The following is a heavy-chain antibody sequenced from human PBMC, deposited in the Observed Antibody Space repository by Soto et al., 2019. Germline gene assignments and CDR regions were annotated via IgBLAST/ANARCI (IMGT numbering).Heavy chain of an antibody. CDR2: IYYSGTT. CDR3: AGRGDIVVVTTTDAFDI. Sequence: SETLSLTCTVSGGSISSSGYYWAWVRQPPGKGLEWIGSIYYSGTTYYNPSLKSRVTISEDTSKNQFSLKLSSVTAADTAVFYCAGRGDIVVVTTTDAFDIWGQGTMVTVSS. J-gene: IGHJ3*02. D-gene: IGHD2-21*02. CDR1: GGSISSSGYY. V-gene: IGHV4-39*01.